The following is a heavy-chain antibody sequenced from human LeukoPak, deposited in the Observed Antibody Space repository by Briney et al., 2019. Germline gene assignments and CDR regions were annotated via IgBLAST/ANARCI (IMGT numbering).Heavy chain of an antibody. J-gene: IGHJ4*02. V-gene: IGHV1-2*02. Sequence: ASVKVSCKASGYTFTGYYMHWVRQAPGQGLEWMGWINPNSGGTNYAQKFRGRVTMTRDTSISTDYMELSRLRSDDTAVYYCARDSGYAYSIDYWGQGTLVTVSS. CDR1: GYTFTGYY. CDR3: ARDSGYAYSIDY. D-gene: IGHD5-12*01. CDR2: INPNSGGT.